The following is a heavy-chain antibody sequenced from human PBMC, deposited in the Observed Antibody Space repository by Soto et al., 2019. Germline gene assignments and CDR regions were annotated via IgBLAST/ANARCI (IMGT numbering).Heavy chain of an antibody. CDR2: IIPIFGTA. CDR1: GGTFSSYA. Sequence: QVQLVQSGAEVKKPGSSVKVSCKASGGTFSSYAISWVRQVPGQGLEWMGGIIPIFGTANYEQKFQGRVTITADESTSTAYMELSSLRSEDTAVYYCARYATVPAAIAGFDPWGQGTLVTVSS. V-gene: IGHV1-69*01. CDR3: ARYATVPAAIAGFDP. D-gene: IGHD2-2*01. J-gene: IGHJ5*02.